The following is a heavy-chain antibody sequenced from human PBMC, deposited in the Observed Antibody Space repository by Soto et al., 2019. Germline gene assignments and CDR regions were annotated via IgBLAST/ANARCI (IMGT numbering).Heavy chain of an antibody. Sequence: GGSLRLSCAASGFTFSSYAVSWVRQAPGKGLEWVSAISGSGGSTYYADSVKGRFTISRDNSKNTLYLQMNSLRAEDTAVYYCAKAYCSSTSCYFDYWGQGTLVTVSS. V-gene: IGHV3-23*01. CDR2: ISGSGGST. D-gene: IGHD2-2*01. J-gene: IGHJ4*02. CDR1: GFTFSSYA. CDR3: AKAYCSSTSCYFDY.